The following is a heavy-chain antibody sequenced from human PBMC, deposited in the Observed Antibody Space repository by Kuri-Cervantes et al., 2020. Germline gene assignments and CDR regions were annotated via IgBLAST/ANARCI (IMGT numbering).Heavy chain of an antibody. V-gene: IGHV3-21*01. J-gene: IGHJ3*02. D-gene: IGHD3-9*01. CDR1: GFTFDDYG. CDR2: ISSSGSYI. Sequence: GESLKISCAASGFTFDDYGMHWVRQAPGKGLEWVSFISSSGSYIYYADSVKGRFTISRDNSKNTLYLQMNSLRAEDTAVYYCARDRVQSRYRPGAFDIWGQGTMVTVSS. CDR3: ARDRVQSRYRPGAFDI.